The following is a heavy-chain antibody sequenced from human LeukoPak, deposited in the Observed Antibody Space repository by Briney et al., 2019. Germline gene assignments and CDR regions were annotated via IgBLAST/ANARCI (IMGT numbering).Heavy chain of an antibody. CDR3: ARDALAATPFSGFDP. V-gene: IGHV1-18*01. CDR1: GVTFSYYA. CDR2: ISAYNGNT. J-gene: IGHJ5*02. Sequence: ASVKVSCKASGVTFSYYAFNWVRQAPGQGLEWMGWISAYNGNTNYAQKLQGRVTTTTDTSTSTAYMELRSLRSDDTAVYYCARDALAATPFSGFDPWGQGTLVTVSS. D-gene: IGHD2-15*01.